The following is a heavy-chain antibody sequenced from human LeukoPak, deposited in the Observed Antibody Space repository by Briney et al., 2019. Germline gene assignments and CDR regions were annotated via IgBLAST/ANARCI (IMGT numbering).Heavy chain of an antibody. CDR3: ARLYYDSSGYYQICYFDY. CDR2: IYYSGST. Sequence: PSETLSLTCTVSGGSISSSSYYWGWIRQPPGKGLEWIGSIYYSGSTYYNPSLKSRVTIFVDTSKNQFSLTLSSVTAADTAVYDCARLYYDSSGYYQICYFDYWGQGTLVTVSS. J-gene: IGHJ4*02. V-gene: IGHV4-39*01. CDR1: GGSISSSSYY. D-gene: IGHD3-22*01.